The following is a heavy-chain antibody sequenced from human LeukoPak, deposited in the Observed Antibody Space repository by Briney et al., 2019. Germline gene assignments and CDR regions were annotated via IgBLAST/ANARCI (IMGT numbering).Heavy chain of an antibody. V-gene: IGHV3-30*04. Sequence: GRSLRLSCTASGFTFGDHAMHWVRQAPGKGLEWVAVISYDGSNIYYADSVKDRFTISRDNSKNTLFLQMNSLRPEDTAVYYCARDHDSLTGNNWFDPWGQGTLVTVSS. J-gene: IGHJ5*02. CDR2: ISYDGSNI. D-gene: IGHD3-9*01. CDR3: ARDHDSLTGNNWFDP. CDR1: GFTFGDHA.